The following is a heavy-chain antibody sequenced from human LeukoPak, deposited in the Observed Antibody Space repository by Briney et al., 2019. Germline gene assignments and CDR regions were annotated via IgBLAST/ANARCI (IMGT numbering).Heavy chain of an antibody. V-gene: IGHV4-61*02. CDR1: GGSINSDNSY. Sequence: SQTLSLTCTVSGGSINSDNSYWSWIRRPAGKGLEWIGRIYANGSANYNPSLKSRVTISVDTSKNQFSLKLRSVTAADTAVYYCARGVHRLTRPTTVTTGLDVWGHGTMVTVSS. CDR3: ARGVHRLTRPTTVTTGLDV. CDR2: IYANGSA. J-gene: IGHJ3*01. D-gene: IGHD4-17*01.